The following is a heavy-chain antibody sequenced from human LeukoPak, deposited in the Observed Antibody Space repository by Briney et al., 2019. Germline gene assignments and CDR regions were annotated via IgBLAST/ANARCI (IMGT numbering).Heavy chain of an antibody. CDR1: GFTFSSYS. J-gene: IGHJ4*02. D-gene: IGHD6-19*01. V-gene: IGHV4-30-4*08. CDR3: ARAIAPGIAVAGTLGIDY. CDR2: IYYSGST. Sequence: LRLSCAASGFTFSSYSLNWVRQPPGKGLEWIGYIYYSGSTYYNPSLKSRVTISVDTSKNQFSLKLSSVTAADTAVYYCARAIAPGIAVAGTLGIDYWGQGTLVTVSS.